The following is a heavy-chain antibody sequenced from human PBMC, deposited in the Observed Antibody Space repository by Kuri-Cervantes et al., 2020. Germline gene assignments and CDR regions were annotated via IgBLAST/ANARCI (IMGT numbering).Heavy chain of an antibody. CDR2: ISGSGGST. J-gene: IGHJ6*02. CDR1: GFTFSSYA. V-gene: IGHV3-23*01. D-gene: IGHD6-13*01. CDR3: ARESDIAAAGKGFRFIGYYYGMDV. Sequence: GESLKISCAASGFTFSSYAMSWVRQAPGKGLEWVSAISGSGGSTYYADSVKGRFTISRDNSKNTLYLQMNSLRAEDTAVYYCARESDIAAAGKGFRFIGYYYGMDVWGQGTTVTVSS.